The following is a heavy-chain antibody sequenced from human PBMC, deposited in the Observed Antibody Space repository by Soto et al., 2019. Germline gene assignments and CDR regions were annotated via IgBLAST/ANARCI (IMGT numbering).Heavy chain of an antibody. J-gene: IGHJ4*02. CDR3: ARDGYGSGSQFDY. CDR2: ISSSSSYT. Sequence: LSLSCAASGFTFSDYYMSWIRQAPGKGLEWVSYISSSSSYTNYADSVKGRFTISRDNAKNSLYLQMNSLRAEDTAVYYCARDGYGSGSQFDYWGQGPLVTVSS. D-gene: IGHD3-10*01. CDR1: GFTFSDYY. V-gene: IGHV3-11*06.